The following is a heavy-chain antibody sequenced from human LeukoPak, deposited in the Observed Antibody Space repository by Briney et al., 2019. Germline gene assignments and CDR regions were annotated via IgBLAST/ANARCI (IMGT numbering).Heavy chain of an antibody. CDR1: GGSISSSSYY. CDR3: ARAGGGDGSGSL. D-gene: IGHD3-10*01. CDR2: ISYSGST. Sequence: SETLSLTCTVSGGSISSSSYYWGWIRQPPGKGLEWIGSISYSGSTYYNPSLKSRVTISVDTYKNQCSLKLSSVTAADTAVYYCARAGGGDGSGSLWGPGTLVTVSS. J-gene: IGHJ4*02. V-gene: IGHV4-39*07.